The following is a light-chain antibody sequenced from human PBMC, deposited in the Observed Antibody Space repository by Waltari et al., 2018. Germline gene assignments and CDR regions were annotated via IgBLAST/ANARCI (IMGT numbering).Light chain of an antibody. Sequence: DIVLTQSPDSLAVSLGERATINCKSSQSVLLSSNNKNYLAWFQEKPGQPPKLLVYWASNRESGVPDRFSGSASGTDFTLTISSLQAEDVAVYYCLQYYTYPRTFGGGTKVEI. J-gene: IGKJ4*02. V-gene: IGKV4-1*01. CDR1: QSVLLSSNNKNY. CDR3: LQYYTYPRT. CDR2: WAS.